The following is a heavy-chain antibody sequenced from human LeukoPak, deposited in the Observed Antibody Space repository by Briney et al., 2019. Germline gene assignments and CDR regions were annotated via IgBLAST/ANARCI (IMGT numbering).Heavy chain of an antibody. V-gene: IGHV3-9*01. Sequence: GGTLRLSCAASGFTFDDYAMHWVRQAPGKGLEWVSGISWNSGSIGYADSVKGRFTISRDNAKNSLYPQMNSLRAEDTALYYCAKSFDYYGMDVWGQGTTVTVSS. CDR2: ISWNSGSI. CDR1: GFTFDDYA. CDR3: AKSFDYYGMDV. J-gene: IGHJ6*02.